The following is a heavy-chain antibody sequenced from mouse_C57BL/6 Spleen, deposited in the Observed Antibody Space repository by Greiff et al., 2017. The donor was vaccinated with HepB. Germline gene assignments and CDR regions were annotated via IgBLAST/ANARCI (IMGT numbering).Heavy chain of an antibody. CDR1: GYTFTSYW. CDR3: ARLGKGY. J-gene: IGHJ2*01. V-gene: IGHV1-52*01. Sequence: VQLQQPGAELVRPGSSVKLSCKASGYTFTSYWMHWVKQRPIQGLEWIGNIDPSDSATHYNQKSKDKATLTVDKSSSTAYMQLSSLTSEDSAVYYCARLGKGYWGQGTTLTVSS. D-gene: IGHD6-1*01. CDR2: IDPSDSAT.